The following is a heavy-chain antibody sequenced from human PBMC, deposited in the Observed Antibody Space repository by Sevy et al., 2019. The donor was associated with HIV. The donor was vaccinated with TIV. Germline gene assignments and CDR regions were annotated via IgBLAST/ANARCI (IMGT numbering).Heavy chain of an antibody. CDR1: GFTVATYA. D-gene: IGHD3-10*01. Sequence: GGSLRLSCAASGFTVATYAMTWVRQAPGKGLEWVSVISFGGADSYYADSVKGRFTISRDNSKNTLYLQMNSLRAEDTAVFYCAKDRVSGSYYTGDFDSWGQGTLVTVSS. V-gene: IGHV3-23*01. CDR3: AKDRVSGSYYTGDFDS. CDR2: ISFGGADS. J-gene: IGHJ4*02.